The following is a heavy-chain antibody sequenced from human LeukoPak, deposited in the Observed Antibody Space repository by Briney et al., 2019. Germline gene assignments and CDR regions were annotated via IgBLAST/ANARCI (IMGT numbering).Heavy chain of an antibody. CDR1: GFSFSRYG. CDR3: AKIAASGTNY. CDR2: IRFDGSNK. J-gene: IGHJ4*02. Sequence: GGSLRLSCAASGFSFSRYGMHWVRQAPGKGLEWVAVIRFDGSNKYYADSVKGRFTISRDNSKNTLYLQMNSLRADDTAVYYCAKIAASGTNYWGQGTLVTVSS. V-gene: IGHV3-30*02. D-gene: IGHD6-13*01.